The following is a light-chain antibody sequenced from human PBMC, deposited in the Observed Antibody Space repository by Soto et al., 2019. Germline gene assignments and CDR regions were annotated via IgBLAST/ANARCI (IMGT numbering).Light chain of an antibody. CDR3: QQFSSYPLT. CDR1: QSVSSSY. Sequence: EIVLAQSPGTLSLSPVERSTLSCRASQSVSSSYLAWYQQKPGQAPRLLIFGASSRATGIPDRFSGGGSGTDFTLTISRLEPEDFAVYYCQQFSSYPLTFGGGTKVDNK. V-gene: IGKV3-20*01. J-gene: IGKJ4*01. CDR2: GAS.